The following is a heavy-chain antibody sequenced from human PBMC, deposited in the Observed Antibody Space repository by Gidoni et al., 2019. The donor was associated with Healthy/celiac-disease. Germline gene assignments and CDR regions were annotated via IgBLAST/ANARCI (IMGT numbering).Heavy chain of an antibody. CDR2: IYYSGST. Sequence: QVQLQESGPGLVKPSETLSLTCTASGGSISSYYWSWIRQPPGKGLEWIGYIYYSGSTNYNPSLKSRVTISVDTSKNQFSLKLSSVTAADTAVYYCARGEDGYNAFDYWGQGTLVTVSS. V-gene: IGHV4-59*01. D-gene: IGHD5-12*01. CDR1: GGSISSYY. J-gene: IGHJ4*02. CDR3: ARGEDGYNAFDY.